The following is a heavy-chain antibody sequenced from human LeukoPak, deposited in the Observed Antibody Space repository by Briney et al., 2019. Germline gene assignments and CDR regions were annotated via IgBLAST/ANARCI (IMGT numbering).Heavy chain of an antibody. CDR1: GFAFSSQA. Sequence: GGSLRLSCAASGFAFSSQAMGWVRQAPGKGLEWVSVISDSGDTTYYADSVKGRFTISRGNSKNTLYLQMNSPRAEDTALYYCAKDARRSSGWYFFDHWGQGTLITVSS. J-gene: IGHJ4*02. CDR3: AKDARRSSGWYFFDH. CDR2: ISDSGDTT. D-gene: IGHD6-19*01. V-gene: IGHV3-23*01.